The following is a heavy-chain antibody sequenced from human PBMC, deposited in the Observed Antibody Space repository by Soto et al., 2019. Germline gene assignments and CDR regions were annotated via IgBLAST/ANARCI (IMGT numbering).Heavy chain of an antibody. D-gene: IGHD1-26*01. CDR1: GFTFSSYA. J-gene: IGHJ5*02. CDR2: VSGSGSDT. V-gene: IGHV3-23*01. Sequence: EVQLLESGGGLVQPGGSLRLSCAASGFTFSSYAMSWVRQAPGKGQEWGSSVSGSGSDTYYADSVKGRFTISRDNSKTTLYLQMDSLRAEDTAVYYCAKGPYIGSTGWCDPWGQGTLVTVSS. CDR3: AKGPYIGSTGWCDP.